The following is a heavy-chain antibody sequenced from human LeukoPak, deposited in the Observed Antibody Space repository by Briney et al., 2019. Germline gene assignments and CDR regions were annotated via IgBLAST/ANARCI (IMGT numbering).Heavy chain of an antibody. V-gene: IGHV4-30-2*01. CDR1: GGSISSGGYS. D-gene: IGHD6-6*01. J-gene: IGHJ3*02. Sequence: SQTLSLTCAVSGGSISSGGYSWSWIRQPPGKGLEWIGYIYHSGSTYYNPSLKSRVTISVDRSKNQFSLKLSSVTTADTAVYYCARNVEYSSSSDAFDIWGQGTMVTVSS. CDR2: IYHSGST. CDR3: ARNVEYSSSSDAFDI.